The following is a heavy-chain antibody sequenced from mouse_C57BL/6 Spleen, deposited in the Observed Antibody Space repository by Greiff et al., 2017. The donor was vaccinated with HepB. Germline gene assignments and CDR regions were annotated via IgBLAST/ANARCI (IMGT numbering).Heavy chain of an antibody. CDR3: ARRTGGFDY. CDR2: IYPGSGST. V-gene: IGHV1-55*01. D-gene: IGHD4-1*01. Sequence: QVQLQQPGAELVKPGASVKMSCKASGYTFTSYWITWVKQRPGHGLEWIGDIYPGSGSTNYNEKFKSKATLTVDTSSSTAYMQLRGLTSEDSAVYYCARRTGGFDYWGQGTTLTVSS. CDR1: GYTFTSYW. J-gene: IGHJ2*01.